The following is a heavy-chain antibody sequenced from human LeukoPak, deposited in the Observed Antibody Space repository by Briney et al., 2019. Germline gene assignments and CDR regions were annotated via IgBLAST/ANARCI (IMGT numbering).Heavy chain of an antibody. V-gene: IGHV3-53*04. Sequence: GGSLRLSCAASGFTVSSNYMSWVRQAPGKGLEWVSVIYSGGSKYYADSVKGRFTISRHNSKNTLYLQMNSLRAEDTAVYYCARGHDYGDYALGAFDIWGQGTMVTVSS. CDR3: ARGHDYGDYALGAFDI. CDR2: IYSGGSK. D-gene: IGHD4-17*01. CDR1: GFTVSSNY. J-gene: IGHJ3*02.